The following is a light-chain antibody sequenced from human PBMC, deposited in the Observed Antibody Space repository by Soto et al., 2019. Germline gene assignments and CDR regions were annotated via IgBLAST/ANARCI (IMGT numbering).Light chain of an antibody. J-gene: IGKJ5*01. Sequence: ERVVTQSPATLSLSPGERATLSCRASQSITNYVGWYQQKPGQAPRLLIYATSNRATGISARFSGSGSGTDFALTISSLEPEDFGVYYCQKYNNWPPITFGQGTRLE. CDR2: ATS. CDR1: QSITNY. V-gene: IGKV3-11*01. CDR3: QKYNNWPPIT.